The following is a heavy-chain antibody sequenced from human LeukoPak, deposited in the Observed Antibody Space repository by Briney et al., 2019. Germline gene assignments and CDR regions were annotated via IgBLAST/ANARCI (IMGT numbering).Heavy chain of an antibody. V-gene: IGHV1-24*01. CDR3: ATELYSSSSPRLDY. CDR1: GYTLTELS. D-gene: IGHD6-13*01. J-gene: IGHJ4*02. Sequence: ASVKVSCXVSGYTLTELSMHWVRQAPGKGLEWMGGFDPEDGETIYAQKFQGRVTMTEDTSTDTAYMELSSLRSEDTAVYYCATELYSSSSPRLDYWGQGTLVTVSS. CDR2: FDPEDGET.